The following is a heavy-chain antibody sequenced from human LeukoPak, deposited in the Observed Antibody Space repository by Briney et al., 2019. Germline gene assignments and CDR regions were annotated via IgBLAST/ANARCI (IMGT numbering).Heavy chain of an antibody. D-gene: IGHD2-21*02. V-gene: IGHV3-21*06. CDR2: ITCSSCYI. CDR1: GFTFSSYS. Sequence: GVSLRLSCAASGFTFSSYSMNWVRQAPGKGLEWVSSITCSSCYIYYVDSVKGRFTISRDNAKNSLYLQMNSLRAEDTAVYYCARAPYCGGDCYLYYFDYWGQGTLVTASS. CDR3: ARAPYCGGDCYLYYFDY. J-gene: IGHJ4*02.